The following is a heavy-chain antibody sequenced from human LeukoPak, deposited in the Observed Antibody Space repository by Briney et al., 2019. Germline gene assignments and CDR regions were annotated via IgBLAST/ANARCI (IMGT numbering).Heavy chain of an antibody. J-gene: IGHJ4*02. D-gene: IGHD6-13*01. Sequence: GGSLRLSCAASGFTFDDYAMHWVRQAPGKGLEWVSGISWNSGSIGYADSVKGRFTISRDNAKNSLYLQMNSLRAEDTAVYYCASLAAAGNWGQGTLVTVSS. CDR2: ISWNSGSI. V-gene: IGHV3-9*01. CDR3: ASLAAAGN. CDR1: GFTFDDYA.